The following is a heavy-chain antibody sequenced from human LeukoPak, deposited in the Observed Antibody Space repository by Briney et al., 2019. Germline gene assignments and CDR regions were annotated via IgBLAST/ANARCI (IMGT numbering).Heavy chain of an antibody. D-gene: IGHD3-10*01. J-gene: IGHJ4*02. V-gene: IGHV3-30*02. CDR1: GFTFSSYS. CDR3: AKDIGSYYDY. Sequence: GGSLRLSCAASGFTFSSYSMNWVRQAPGKGLEWVTFIQYDRSKKYYADSVKGRFTISRDNSKNTLYLEMNSLRAEDTAVYYCAKDIGSYYDYWGQGILVTVSS. CDR2: IQYDRSKK.